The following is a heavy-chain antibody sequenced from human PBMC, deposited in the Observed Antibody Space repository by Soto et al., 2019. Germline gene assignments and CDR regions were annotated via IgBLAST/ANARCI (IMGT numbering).Heavy chain of an antibody. CDR3: ARLQAEYSTSSFDL. D-gene: IGHD5-18*01. J-gene: IGHJ4*02. Sequence: VQSLKISSNASGYPFPSYWISWVRQMPGKGLEWMGRIDPSDSYDNYSPAFQGHVTISADKSINTVFLNWSSLKASDTAIYYCARLQAEYSTSSFDLWGQGTLVTVSS. CDR2: IDPSDSYD. CDR1: GYPFPSYW. V-gene: IGHV5-10-1*01.